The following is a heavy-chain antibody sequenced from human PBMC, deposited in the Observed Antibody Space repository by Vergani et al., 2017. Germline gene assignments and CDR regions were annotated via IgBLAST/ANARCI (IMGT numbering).Heavy chain of an antibody. D-gene: IGHD2-2*01. V-gene: IGHV7-4-1*02. Sequence: QVQLVQSGSELKKPGASVKVSCKASGYTFTSYAMNWVRQAPGQGLEWMGWINTNTGNPTYAQGFTGRFVFSLDTSVRTAYLQISSLKAEDTAVYYCARESDCSSTSCYRGYYYYYGMDVWGQGTTVTVSS. J-gene: IGHJ6*02. CDR1: GYTFTSYA. CDR2: INTNTGNP. CDR3: ARESDCSSTSCYRGYYYYYGMDV.